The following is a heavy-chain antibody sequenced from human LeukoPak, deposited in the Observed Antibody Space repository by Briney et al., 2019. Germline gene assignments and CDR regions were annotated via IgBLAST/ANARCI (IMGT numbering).Heavy chain of an antibody. J-gene: IGHJ4*02. CDR2: ISAYNGNT. D-gene: IGHD2-2*01. CDR3: ARAKSQYQLLLGPY. CDR1: GYTFTSYG. V-gene: IGHV1-18*01. Sequence: ASVKVSCKASGYTFTSYGISWVRQAPGQGLEWMGWISAYNGNTNYAQRFQGRVTITADESTSTAYMELSSLRSEDTAVYYCARAKSQYQLLLGPYWGQGTLVTVSS.